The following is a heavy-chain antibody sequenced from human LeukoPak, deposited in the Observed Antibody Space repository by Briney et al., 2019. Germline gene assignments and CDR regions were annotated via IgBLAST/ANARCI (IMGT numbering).Heavy chain of an antibody. CDR1: GYTFTSYG. J-gene: IGHJ4*02. CDR3: ARVWDYVWGSYREPPFDY. D-gene: IGHD3-16*02. CDR2: ISAYNGNT. Sequence: ASVKVSCKASGYTFTSYGISWVRQAPGQGLEWMGWISAYNGNTNYAQKLQGRVTMTTDTSTSTVYMELRSLRSDDTAVYYCARVWDYVWGSYREPPFDYWGQGTLVTVSS. V-gene: IGHV1-18*01.